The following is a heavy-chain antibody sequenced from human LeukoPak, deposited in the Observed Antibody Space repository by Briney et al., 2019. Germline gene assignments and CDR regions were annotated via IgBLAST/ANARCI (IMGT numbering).Heavy chain of an antibody. CDR2: FYHSGRP. J-gene: IGHJ4*02. Sequence: SETLSLTCIVSGYSISSGSFWGWIRQPPGKGLEWIGSFYHSGRPDYNPSLKSRVTISVDTSKNQFSLKLNSVIAADAAVYYCARLPSMDIVVVPAALKGFDYWGQGTLVTVSS. CDR3: ARLPSMDIVVVPAALKGFDY. V-gene: IGHV4-38-2*02. D-gene: IGHD2-2*03. CDR1: GYSISSGSF.